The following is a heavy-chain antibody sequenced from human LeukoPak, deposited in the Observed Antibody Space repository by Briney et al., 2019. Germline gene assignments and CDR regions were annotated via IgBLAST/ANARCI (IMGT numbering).Heavy chain of an antibody. CDR2: ISGSGGST. CDR1: GFTVSSNY. Sequence: PGGSLRLSCAASGFTVSSNYMNWVRQAPGKGLEWVSAISGSGGSTYYADSVKGRFTISRDNSKNTLYLQMNSLRAEDTAVYYCAIDSSGYYDGYYYGMDVWGQGTTVTVSS. J-gene: IGHJ6*02. D-gene: IGHD3-22*01. CDR3: AIDSSGYYDGYYYGMDV. V-gene: IGHV3-23*01.